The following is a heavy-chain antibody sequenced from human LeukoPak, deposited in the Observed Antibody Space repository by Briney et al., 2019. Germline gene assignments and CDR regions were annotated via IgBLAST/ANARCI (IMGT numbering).Heavy chain of an antibody. Sequence: SETLSLTCAVYGGSFSGYYWSWIRQPPGKGLEWIGEINHSGSTNYNPSLKSRVTISVDTSKNQFSLKLSSVTAADTAVYYCARGYSYDPFDYWGQGTLVTVSS. D-gene: IGHD5-18*01. CDR3: ARGYSYDPFDY. CDR2: INHSGST. J-gene: IGHJ4*02. CDR1: GGSFSGYY. V-gene: IGHV4-34*01.